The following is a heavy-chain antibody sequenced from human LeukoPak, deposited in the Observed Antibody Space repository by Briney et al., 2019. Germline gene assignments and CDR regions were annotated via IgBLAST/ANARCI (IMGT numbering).Heavy chain of an antibody. CDR2: FDPEDGET. J-gene: IGHJ4*02. CDR1: GYTLTELS. D-gene: IGHD1-26*01. V-gene: IGHV1-24*01. CDR3: ATGSGSLQTDYFDY. Sequence: SVKVSCKVSGYTLTELSMHWVRQAPGKGLEWMGGFDPEDGETIYAQKFQGRVTMTEDTSTDTAYMELSSLRSEDTAVYYCATGSGSLQTDYFDYWGQGTLVTVSS.